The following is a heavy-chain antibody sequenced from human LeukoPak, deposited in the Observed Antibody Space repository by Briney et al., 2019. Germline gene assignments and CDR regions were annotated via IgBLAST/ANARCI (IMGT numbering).Heavy chain of an antibody. CDR1: GFIFSSYG. CDR3: AKSASGYNLFDY. D-gene: IGHD1-1*01. J-gene: IGHJ4*02. Sequence: PGGSLRLSCAASGFIFSSYGMSWVRQAPGKGLEWVSAVSGSGDSTNYADSVKGRFTISRDNSKNTLFLQMNSLRAEDTAVYYCAKSASGYNLFDYWGQGTLVTVSS. CDR2: VSGSGDST. V-gene: IGHV3-23*01.